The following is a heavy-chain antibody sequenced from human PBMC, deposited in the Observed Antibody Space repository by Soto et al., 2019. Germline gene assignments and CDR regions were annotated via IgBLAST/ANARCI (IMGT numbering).Heavy chain of an antibody. Sequence: PGGSLRLSCAASGFIFSNAWINWVRQAPGKGLEWVGRVKSKTDGGTTDFAAPVKGRFAISRDDSKNMVYLEMNSLKTEDTAIFFCPTDSYIPNIIPLLAYWGHGTPDPVSS. D-gene: IGHD2-2*02. J-gene: IGHJ4*01. V-gene: IGHV3-15*07. CDR3: PTDSYIPNIIPLLAY. CDR1: GFIFSNAW. CDR2: VKSKTDGGTT.